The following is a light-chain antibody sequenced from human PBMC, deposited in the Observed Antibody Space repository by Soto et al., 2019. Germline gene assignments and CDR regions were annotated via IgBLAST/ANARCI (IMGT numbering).Light chain of an antibody. CDR3: SSHTSSSRYV. V-gene: IGLV2-14*01. CDR2: DVN. CDR1: SSDVGGNH. Sequence: QSALTQPASVSESRGQSITNSCTGTSSDVGGNHVSWYQQHPGKAPRLIIYDVNNRPSGISNRFSGSKSDNTASLTISGLQADDEADYYCSSHTSSSRYVFGTGTKVTVL. J-gene: IGLJ1*01.